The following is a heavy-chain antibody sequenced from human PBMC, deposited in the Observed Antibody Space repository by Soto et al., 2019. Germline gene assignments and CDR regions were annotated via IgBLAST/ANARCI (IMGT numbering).Heavy chain of an antibody. CDR2: IYYSGST. Sequence: SETLSLTCTVSGGSISSSSYYWGWIRQPPGKGLEWIGSIYYSGSTYYNPSLKSRVTISVDTSKNQFSLKLSSVTAADTAVYYCARRITMVRGVSYYYYYYGMDVWGQGTTVTVSS. CDR3: ARRITMVRGVSYYYYYYGMDV. D-gene: IGHD3-10*01. J-gene: IGHJ6*02. V-gene: IGHV4-39*01. CDR1: GGSISSSSYY.